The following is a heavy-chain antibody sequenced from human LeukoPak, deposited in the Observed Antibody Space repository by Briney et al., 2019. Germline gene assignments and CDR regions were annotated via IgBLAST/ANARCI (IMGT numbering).Heavy chain of an antibody. D-gene: IGHD2-15*01. Sequence: PSETLSLTCTVSGVSISNNYFYWAWIRQPPGKGLELIGYVHHTGSTFHNSSLKSRVTISADTSQNQFSLSLTSVTAADTAVYYCARVRRLGYCRGSSCYSSQHYFDSWGQGTLATVSS. V-gene: IGHV4-39*01. J-gene: IGHJ4*02. CDR1: GVSISNNYFY. CDR3: ARVRRLGYCRGSSCYSSQHYFDS. CDR2: VHHTGST.